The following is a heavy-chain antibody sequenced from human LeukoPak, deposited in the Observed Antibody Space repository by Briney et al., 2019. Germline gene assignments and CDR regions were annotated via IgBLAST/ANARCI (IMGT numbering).Heavy chain of an antibody. V-gene: IGHV3-53*01. D-gene: IGHD2-15*01. J-gene: IGHJ3*02. CDR1: GSPVSSNY. Sequence: GGSLRLSCAASGSPVSSNYMSWVRQAPGKGLEGVSVIYSGGSTYYADSVKGRFTISRDNSKNTLYLQMNSLRAEDTAVYYCARDAFHCSGGSCYSGDAFDIWGQGTMVTVSS. CDR2: IYSGGST. CDR3: ARDAFHCSGGSCYSGDAFDI.